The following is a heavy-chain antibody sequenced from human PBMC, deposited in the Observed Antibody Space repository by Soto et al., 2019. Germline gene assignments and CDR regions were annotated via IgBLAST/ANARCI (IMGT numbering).Heavy chain of an antibody. CDR3: ARNLYNTGSFDH. D-gene: IGHD3-10*01. V-gene: IGHV1-8*02. CDR1: GYTFTNYD. J-gene: IGHJ4*02. CDR2: MTPISGDT. Sequence: QVQLVQSGAEVKKPGASVKVSCKASGYTFTNYDINWVRQATGQGLEWVGWMTPISGDTGYAQNFLGRVTMTRDTPRSTAYLELSSLTSEDTAVYYCARNLYNTGSFDHWGQGTLVTVSS.